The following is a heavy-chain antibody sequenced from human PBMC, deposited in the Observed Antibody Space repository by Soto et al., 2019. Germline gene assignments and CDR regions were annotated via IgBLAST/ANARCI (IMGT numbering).Heavy chain of an antibody. CDR3: AKELGYCSSTSCYNWFDP. J-gene: IGHJ5*02. Sequence: SETLSLTRTVSGGYIISGGYYWSWIRQHPGKGLEWIGYIYYSGSTYYNPSLKSRVTISVDTSKNQFSLKLSSVTAADTAVYYCAKELGYCSSTSCYNWFDPWGQGTLVTVSS. CDR2: IYYSGST. D-gene: IGHD2-2*01. CDR1: GGYIISGGYY. V-gene: IGHV4-31*02.